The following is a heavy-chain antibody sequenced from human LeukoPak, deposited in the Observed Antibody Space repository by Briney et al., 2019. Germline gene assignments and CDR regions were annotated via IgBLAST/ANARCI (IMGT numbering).Heavy chain of an antibody. CDR3: ARPAGWGSLDY. D-gene: IGHD7-27*01. Sequence: GGSLRLSCAASGFTFSRYWMTWVRQAPGKGLEWGANIKEDGSEKYYVDSVKGRFTISRDNAKNSLYLQMNSLRAEDTAVYYCARPAGWGSLDYWGQGTLVTVSS. J-gene: IGHJ4*02. V-gene: IGHV3-7*01. CDR2: IKEDGSEK. CDR1: GFTFSRYW.